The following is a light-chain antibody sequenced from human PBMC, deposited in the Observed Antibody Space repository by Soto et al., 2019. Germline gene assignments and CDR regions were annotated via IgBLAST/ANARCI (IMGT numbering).Light chain of an antibody. J-gene: IGKJ3*01. CDR1: QGISSW. CDR3: QQANSFPFT. CDR2: AAS. V-gene: IGKV1-12*01. Sequence: DIQMTQSPSSVSASVGDRVTITCRASQGISSWVAWYQQKPGKAPKLLIYAASSLQSGVPSRFSGSVSGTDFTLTISNLQPEDFATYYGQQANSFPFTFGPETKVDIK.